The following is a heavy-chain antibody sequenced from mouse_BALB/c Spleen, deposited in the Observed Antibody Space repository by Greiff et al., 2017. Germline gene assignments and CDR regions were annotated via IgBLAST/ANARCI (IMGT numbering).Heavy chain of an antibody. J-gene: IGHJ2*01. V-gene: IGHV1-80*01. CDR2: IYPGDGDT. CDR3: ARALLRLRGYFDY. Sequence: QVQLQQSGAELVRPGSSVKISCKASGYAFSSYWMNWVKQRPGQGLEWIGQIYPGDGDTNYNGKVKGKATLTADKSSSTAYMQLSSLTSEDSAVYFCARALLRLRGYFDYWGQGTTLTVSS. CDR1: GYAFSSYW. D-gene: IGHD1-2*01.